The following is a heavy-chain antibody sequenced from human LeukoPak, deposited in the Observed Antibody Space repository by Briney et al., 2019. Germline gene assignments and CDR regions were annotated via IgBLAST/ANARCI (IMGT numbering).Heavy chain of an antibody. D-gene: IGHD3-22*01. CDR1: VGSISSYY. J-gene: IGHJ4*02. Sequence: SETLSLTCTVSVGSISSYYWSWLRQPRGEGLEWIGYIYYSGSTNYNPSLKSRVTISVDTSKNQFSLKLSSVTAADTAVYYCARNYYDSSGYYPGLDYWGQGTLVTVSS. V-gene: IGHV4-59*01. CDR3: ARNYYDSSGYYPGLDY. CDR2: IYYSGST.